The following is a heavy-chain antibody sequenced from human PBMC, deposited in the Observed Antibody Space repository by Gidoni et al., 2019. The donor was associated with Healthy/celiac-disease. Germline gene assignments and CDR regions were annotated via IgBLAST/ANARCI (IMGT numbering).Heavy chain of an antibody. CDR2: IRSKAYGGTT. J-gene: IGHJ4*02. D-gene: IGHD3-22*01. V-gene: IGHV3-49*05. CDR3: TSEGPTMIVVVPSC. Sequence: EVQLVESGGGLVKPGRSLRLSCTASGFTFGDYAMSWFRQAPGKGLGWVGFIRSKAYGGTTEYAASVKGRFTISRDDSKSIAYLQMNSLKTEDTAVYYCTSEGPTMIVVVPSCWGQGTLVTVSS. CDR1: GFTFGDYA.